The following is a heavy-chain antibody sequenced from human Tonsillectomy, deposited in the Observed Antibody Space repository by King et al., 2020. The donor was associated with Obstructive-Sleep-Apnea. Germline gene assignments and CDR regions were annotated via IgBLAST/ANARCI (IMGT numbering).Heavy chain of an antibody. CDR2: MNPNSGNT. D-gene: IGHD5-12*01. CDR3: ARGRGYSGYDDF. J-gene: IGHJ4*02. Sequence: QLVQSGAEVKKPGASVKVSCKASGYTFPSYDVNWVRQATGQGLEWMGWMNPNSGNTGYAQKFQGRFTMTRNTSISTAYLELSSLTSEDTAVYYCARGRGYSGYDDFWGQGTLVTVSS. V-gene: IGHV1-8*01. CDR1: GYTFPSYD.